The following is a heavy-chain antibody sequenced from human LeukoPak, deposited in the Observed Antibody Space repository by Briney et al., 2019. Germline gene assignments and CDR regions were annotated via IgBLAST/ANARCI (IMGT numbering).Heavy chain of an antibody. V-gene: IGHV1-3*01. J-gene: IGHJ6*02. Sequence: RASVKVSCKASGYTFTSYAMHWVRQAPGQRLEWMGWINAGNGNTKYSQKFQGRVTITRDTSASTAYMELSSLRSEDTAVYYCARDSSLRSYYYGMDVWGQGTTVTVSS. CDR3: ARDSSLRSYYYGMDV. CDR2: INAGNGNT. CDR1: GYTFTSYA.